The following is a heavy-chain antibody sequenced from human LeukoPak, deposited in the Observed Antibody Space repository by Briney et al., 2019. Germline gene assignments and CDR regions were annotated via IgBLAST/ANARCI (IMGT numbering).Heavy chain of an antibody. V-gene: IGHV3-11*01. CDR3: VGGGSLGGATLSDY. J-gene: IGHJ4*02. CDR2: IGSGSTDI. Sequence: GGSLRLSCAASGFTFRDYYMRWIRQAPGKGLEWVSYIGSGSTDILYADSVKGRFTISRDDANNSLYLQMNSLRAEDTAVYYCVGGGSLGGATLSDYWGQGTLVTVSS. D-gene: IGHD1-26*01. CDR1: GFTFRDYY.